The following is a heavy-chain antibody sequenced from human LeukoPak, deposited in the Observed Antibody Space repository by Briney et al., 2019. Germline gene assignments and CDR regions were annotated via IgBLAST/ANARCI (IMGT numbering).Heavy chain of an antibody. J-gene: IGHJ4*02. V-gene: IGHV3-23*01. Sequence: GGSLRLSCAASGFTFSSYAMSWVRQAPGKGLEWVSTISGSDGSTYYADSLKGRFTISRDNSKNTLYLQMNSLRAEDTAVYYCAPLGYCSDTSCSDTDYWGQGTLVTLSS. CDR3: APLGYCSDTSCSDTDY. CDR2: ISGSDGST. D-gene: IGHD2-2*01. CDR1: GFTFSSYA.